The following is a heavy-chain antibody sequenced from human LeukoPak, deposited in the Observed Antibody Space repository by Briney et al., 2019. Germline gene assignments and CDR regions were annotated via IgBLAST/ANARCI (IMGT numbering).Heavy chain of an antibody. CDR3: KPRTYNAYGGGS. D-gene: IGHD1-14*01. V-gene: IGHV3-30*02. Sequence: PGGSLRLSCAASGFIFSGFGMHWVRQAPGKGLEWVAFMPYDGSNKYYADSVKGGFTISRDNSKNTLYLQMNSLRPADTAVYGKKPRTYNAYGGGSWGQGTLVIVSS. CDR2: MPYDGSNK. J-gene: IGHJ5*02. CDR1: GFIFSGFG.